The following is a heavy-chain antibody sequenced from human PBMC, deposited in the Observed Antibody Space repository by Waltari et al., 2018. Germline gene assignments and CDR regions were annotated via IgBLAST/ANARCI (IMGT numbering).Heavy chain of an antibody. Sequence: EVQLVESGGGLVQSGGSLRLSCADSGGNYWMDWVRQAPGKGRMWVSRVKSDGTRPTYADSVKGRFTVSRDSANNMLYLQMNSLRAEDTAVYYCTTNPPGYWGQGTLVTVSS. CDR1: GGNYW. CDR2: VKSDGTRP. J-gene: IGHJ4*02. CDR3: TTNPPGY. V-gene: IGHV3-74*01.